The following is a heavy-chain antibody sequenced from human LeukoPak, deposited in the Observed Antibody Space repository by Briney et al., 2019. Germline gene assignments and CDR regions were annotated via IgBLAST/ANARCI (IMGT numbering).Heavy chain of an antibody. Sequence: GESLKISCKGSGYSFTSYWIGWVRQMPGKGLEWMGIIYPGDSDTRYSPSFQGQVTISADKSISTAYLQWSSLKASDTAMYYCARLSTIWDYCGGNCYSPYYFDYWGQGTLVSVSS. CDR2: IYPGDSDT. V-gene: IGHV5-51*01. CDR3: ARLSTIWDYCGGNCYSPYYFDY. D-gene: IGHD2-21*01. CDR1: GYSFTSYW. J-gene: IGHJ4*02.